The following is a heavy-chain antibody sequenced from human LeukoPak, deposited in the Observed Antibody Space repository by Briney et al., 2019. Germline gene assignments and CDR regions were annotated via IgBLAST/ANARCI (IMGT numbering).Heavy chain of an antibody. Sequence: GASVKVSCKASGYTFTSYGISWVRQAPGQGLEWMGWISAYNGNTNYAQKLQGRVTMTTDTSTSTAYMELRSLRSDDTAVYYCARDKTYSSGTNYYYYYMDVWGKGTTVTVSS. J-gene: IGHJ6*03. D-gene: IGHD6-19*01. CDR1: GYTFTSYG. CDR2: ISAYNGNT. CDR3: ARDKTYSSGTNYYYYYMDV. V-gene: IGHV1-18*01.